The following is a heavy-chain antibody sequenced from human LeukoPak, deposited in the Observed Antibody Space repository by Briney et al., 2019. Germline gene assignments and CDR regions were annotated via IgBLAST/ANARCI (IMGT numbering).Heavy chain of an antibody. D-gene: IGHD6-19*01. V-gene: IGHV3-21*04. Sequence: GGSLRLSCAGSGFTFSSYSMNWVRQAPGKGLEWVSSITSSNNYIYYADSVKGRSTISRDNSKNTLYLQMNSLRAEDTAVYYCARDEYSSGFTAWGQGTLVTVSS. CDR2: ITSSNNYI. J-gene: IGHJ5*02. CDR3: ARDEYSSGFTA. CDR1: GFTFSSYS.